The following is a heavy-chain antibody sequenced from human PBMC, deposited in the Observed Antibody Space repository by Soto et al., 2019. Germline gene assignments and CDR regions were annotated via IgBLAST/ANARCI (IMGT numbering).Heavy chain of an antibody. CDR2: INAGNGNT. D-gene: IGHD3-22*01. V-gene: IGHV1-3*01. J-gene: IGHJ4*02. Sequence: ASVKVTCKASGYAFTRINIHWGGRARGERLGWMGWINAGNGNTKYSQKFQGGVTFARDTSANTDYMELSSLISEDTAVYCCARPKDYDDCLDLWGQGTLVTVSS. CDR1: GYAFTRIN. CDR3: ARPKDYDDCLDL.